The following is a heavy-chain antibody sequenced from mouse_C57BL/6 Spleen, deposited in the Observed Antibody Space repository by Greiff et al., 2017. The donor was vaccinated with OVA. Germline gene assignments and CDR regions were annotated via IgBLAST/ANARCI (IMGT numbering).Heavy chain of an antibody. V-gene: IGHV1-59*01. Sequence: VQLQQSGAELVRPGTSVKLSCKASGYTFTSYWMHWVKQRPGQGLEWIGVIDPSDSYTNYNQKFKGKATLTVDTSSSTAYMQLSSLTSEDSAVYYCAREGTPHFDYWGQGTTLTVSS. CDR1: GYTFTSYW. J-gene: IGHJ2*01. CDR3: AREGTPHFDY. CDR2: IDPSDSYT.